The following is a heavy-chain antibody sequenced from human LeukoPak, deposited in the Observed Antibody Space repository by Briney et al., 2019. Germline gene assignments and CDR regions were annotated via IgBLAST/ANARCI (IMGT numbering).Heavy chain of an antibody. Sequence: ASVKVSCKASGYTFTSYYMHWVRQAPGQGLEWMGIINPSGGSTSYAQKFQGRVTMTRDTSTSTVYMELSSLRSEDTAVYYCAREEVGDGYNYGWGYWGQGTLVTVSS. J-gene: IGHJ4*02. D-gene: IGHD5-24*01. CDR1: GYTFTSYY. CDR3: AREEVGDGYNYGWGY. V-gene: IGHV1-46*01. CDR2: INPSGGST.